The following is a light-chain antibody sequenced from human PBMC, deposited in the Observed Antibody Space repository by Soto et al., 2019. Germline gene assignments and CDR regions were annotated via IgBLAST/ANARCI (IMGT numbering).Light chain of an antibody. V-gene: IGKV3-20*01. CDR2: GAS. CDR3: RQYGRSLGFA. J-gene: IGKJ4*01. CDR1: QSVSSSY. Sequence: EIVLTQSPGTLSLSPGERATLSCRASQSVSSSYLAWYQQKPGQAPRLLIYGASSRATGIPDRFSGSGSGTDFTLIISRLEPEDFAVYYCRQYGRSLGFALGGGTKVDIK.